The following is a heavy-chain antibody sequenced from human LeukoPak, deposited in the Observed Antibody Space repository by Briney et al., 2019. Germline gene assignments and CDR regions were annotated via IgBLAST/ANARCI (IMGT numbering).Heavy chain of an antibody. CDR3: ARDGGYSSYDSSNYWPLDY. V-gene: IGHV1-18*01. Sequence: ASVKVSCKASGYTFSSYGISWVRQAPGQGLEWMGWISALNGNTNYAQMVQGRVTMTTDTSTSTAYMELRSLRSDDTAVYYCARDGGYSSYDSSNYWPLDYWGQGTLVTVSS. CDR1: GYTFSSYG. CDR2: ISALNGNT. J-gene: IGHJ4*02. D-gene: IGHD3-22*01.